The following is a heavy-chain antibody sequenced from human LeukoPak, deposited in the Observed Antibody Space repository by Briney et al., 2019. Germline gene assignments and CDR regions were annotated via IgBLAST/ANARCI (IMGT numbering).Heavy chain of an antibody. CDR2: ISSSGSTI. J-gene: IGHJ6*04. D-gene: IGHD3-10*02. CDR1: GSTFSSYE. V-gene: IGHV3-48*03. CDR3: AELGITMIGGV. Sequence: GGSLRLSCAASGSTFSSYEMNWVRQAPGKGLEWVSYISSSGSTIYYTDSVKGRFTISRDNAKNSLYLQMNSLRAEDTAVYYCAELGITMIGGVWGKGTTVTISS.